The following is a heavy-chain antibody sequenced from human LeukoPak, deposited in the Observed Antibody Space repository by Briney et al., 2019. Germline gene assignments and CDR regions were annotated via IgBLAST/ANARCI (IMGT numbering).Heavy chain of an antibody. CDR2: IKQDGSEK. CDR1: GFTFSNYW. V-gene: IGHV3-7*01. CDR3: ARRYFDY. J-gene: IGHJ4*02. Sequence: GGSLRLSCAASGFTFSNYWMSWVRQAPGKGLECVANIKQDGSEKYYVDSVKGRFTISRDNAKNSLYLQMNSLRAEDTAVYYCARRYFDYWGQGTLVTVSS.